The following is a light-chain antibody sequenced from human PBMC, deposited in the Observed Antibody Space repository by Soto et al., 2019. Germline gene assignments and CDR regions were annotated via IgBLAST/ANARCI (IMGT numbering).Light chain of an antibody. V-gene: IGKV3-20*01. CDR2: AAS. J-gene: IGKJ3*01. CDR3: QQHGSWGIT. Sequence: EIVLTQSPATLSLSPGGSATLSCRASQSVSSNSLAWHQQKPGQAPRLLMYAASSRAAGIPDRFSGSGSGTDFTLTISRLEPEDFAVYYCQQHGSWGITFGPGTKVDIK. CDR1: QSVSSNS.